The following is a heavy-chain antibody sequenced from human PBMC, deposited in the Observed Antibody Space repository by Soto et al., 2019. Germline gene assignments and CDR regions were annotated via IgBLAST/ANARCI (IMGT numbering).Heavy chain of an antibody. Sequence: SETLSLTCTVSGFSISSYYWSWIRQPPGKGLEWIGYIYYSGSTNYNPSLKSRVTISVDTSKNQFSLKLSSVTAADTAVYYCARRVEAFDIWGQGTMVTVSS. CDR3: ARRVEAFDI. CDR1: GFSISSYY. D-gene: IGHD1-1*01. J-gene: IGHJ3*02. CDR2: IYYSGST. V-gene: IGHV4-59*08.